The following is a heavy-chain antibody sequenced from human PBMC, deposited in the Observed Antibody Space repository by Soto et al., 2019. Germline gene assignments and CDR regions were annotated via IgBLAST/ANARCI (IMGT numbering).Heavy chain of an antibody. J-gene: IGHJ4*02. Sequence: GGSLRLSCSASGFTFSSYAMHWVRQAPGKGLEYVSAISSNGGSTYYADSVKGRFTISRDNSKNTLYLQMSSLRAEDTAVYYCVKLYCSGGSCYFDYWGQGTLVTVSS. D-gene: IGHD2-15*01. CDR1: GFTFSSYA. V-gene: IGHV3-64D*08. CDR3: VKLYCSGGSCYFDY. CDR2: ISSNGGST.